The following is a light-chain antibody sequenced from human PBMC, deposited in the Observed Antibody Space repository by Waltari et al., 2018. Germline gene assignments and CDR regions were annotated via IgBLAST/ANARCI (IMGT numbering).Light chain of an antibody. CDR2: DAS. CDR3: QQRSNWPPVST. CDR1: QSVSSY. Sequence: DIVLTQSPATLSLSPGERATLSCRASQSVSSYLAWYQQKPGQAPRLLIYDASNRATGIPARFSGSGSVTDFTLTISSLEPEDFAVYYCQQRSNWPPVSTFGPGTKVDIK. J-gene: IGKJ3*01. V-gene: IGKV3-11*01.